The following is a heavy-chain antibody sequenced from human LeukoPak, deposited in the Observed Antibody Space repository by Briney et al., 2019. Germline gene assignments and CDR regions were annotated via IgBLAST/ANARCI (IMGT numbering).Heavy chain of an antibody. Sequence: SQTLSLTCAISGDSVSSNSAAWNWIRQSPSRGLEWLGRTYYRSKWYNDYAVSVESRITINPDTSKNQFSLQLNSVTPEDTAVYYCARVECSSTSCHRGYYFDYWGQGTLVTVSS. CDR2: TYYRSKWYN. CDR1: GDSVSSNSAA. D-gene: IGHD2-2*02. J-gene: IGHJ4*02. CDR3: ARVECSSTSCHRGYYFDY. V-gene: IGHV6-1*01.